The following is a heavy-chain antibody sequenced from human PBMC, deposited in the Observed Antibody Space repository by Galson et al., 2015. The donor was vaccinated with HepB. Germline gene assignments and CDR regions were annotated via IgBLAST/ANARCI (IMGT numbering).Heavy chain of an antibody. CDR3: ASTRHDYGDYGAWNYFDY. Sequence: ETLSLTCTVSGGSISSYYWSWIRPPAGKGLEWIGRIYTSGSTNYNPSLKSRVTMSVDTSKNPFSRKLSSVTAADTAVYYCASTRHDYGDYGAWNYFDYWGQGTLVTVSS. J-gene: IGHJ4*02. D-gene: IGHD4-17*01. CDR1: GGSISSYY. V-gene: IGHV4-4*07. CDR2: IYTSGST.